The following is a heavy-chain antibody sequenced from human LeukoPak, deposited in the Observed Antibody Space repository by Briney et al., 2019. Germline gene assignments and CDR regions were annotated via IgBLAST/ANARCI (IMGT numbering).Heavy chain of an antibody. CDR1: GGSISTYY. V-gene: IGHV4-59*01. CDR2: IAYSGST. Sequence: SETLSLTCTVTGGSISTYYWSWIRQPPGKGLEGIGYIAYSGSTNFNTSLKSRVTISVDTSKNQFSLKLSSVTAADTAVYYCAREGTPGTNLNWFDPWGQGTLVTVSS. CDR3: AREGTPGTNLNWFDP. D-gene: IGHD1-1*01. J-gene: IGHJ5*02.